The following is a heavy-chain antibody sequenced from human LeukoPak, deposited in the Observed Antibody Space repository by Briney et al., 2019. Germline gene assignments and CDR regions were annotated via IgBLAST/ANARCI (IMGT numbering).Heavy chain of an antibody. CDR3: ARGFSSGWYFDY. V-gene: IGHV3-21*01. CDR2: ISSSSSYI. J-gene: IGHJ4*02. Sequence: GGSLRLSCAASGFTFSSYSMNWVRQAPGKGLEWVSSISSSSSYIYYADSVKGRFTISRDNAKNSLYLQMNSLRAEDTAVYYCARGFSSGWYFDYWGQGTLVTVSS. CDR1: GFTFSSYS. D-gene: IGHD6-19*01.